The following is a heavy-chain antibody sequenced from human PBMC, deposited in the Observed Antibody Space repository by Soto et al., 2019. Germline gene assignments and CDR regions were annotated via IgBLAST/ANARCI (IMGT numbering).Heavy chain of an antibody. CDR1: GGSFSGYY. D-gene: IGHD3-10*01. J-gene: IGHJ6*02. CDR3: ARGLVRGVIRPRTYYGMDV. V-gene: IGHV4-34*01. CDR2: INHSGST. Sequence: PSETLSLTCAVYGGSFSGYYWSWIRQPPGKGLEWIGEINHSGSTNYNPSLKSRVTISVDTSKNQFSLKLSSVTAADTAVYYCARGLVRGVIRPRTYYGMDVWGQGTTVTVSS.